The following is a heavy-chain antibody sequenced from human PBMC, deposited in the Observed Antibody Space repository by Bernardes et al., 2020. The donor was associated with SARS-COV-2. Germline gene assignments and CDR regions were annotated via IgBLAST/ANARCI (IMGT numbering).Heavy chain of an antibody. CDR1: GFTFSSYD. CDR3: ARDPYGSGAFDI. Sequence: GGSLRLSCAASGFTFSSYDMHWVRQATGKGLEWVSAIGTAGDTYYPGSVKGRFTISRENAKNSLYLQMNSLRAGDTAVYYCARDPYGSGAFDIWGQGTMVTVSS. CDR2: IGTAGDT. V-gene: IGHV3-13*01. J-gene: IGHJ3*02. D-gene: IGHD4-17*01.